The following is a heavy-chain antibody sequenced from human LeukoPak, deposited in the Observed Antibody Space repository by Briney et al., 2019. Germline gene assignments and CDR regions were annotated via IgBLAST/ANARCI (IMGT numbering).Heavy chain of an antibody. CDR1: GGSISSGGYY. CDR3: ARDVEDGNWFDP. CDR2: IYYSGST. V-gene: IGHV4-31*03. J-gene: IGHJ5*02. D-gene: IGHD1-1*01. Sequence: SETLSLTCTVPGGSISSGGYYWSWIRQHPGKGLEWIGYIYYSGSTYYNPSLKSRVTISVDTSKNQFSLKLSSVTAADTAVYYCARDVEDGNWFDPWGQGTLVTVSS.